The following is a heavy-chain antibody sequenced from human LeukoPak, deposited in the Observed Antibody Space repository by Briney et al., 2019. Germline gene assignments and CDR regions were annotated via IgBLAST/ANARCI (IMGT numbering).Heavy chain of an antibody. D-gene: IGHD1-26*01. V-gene: IGHV3-7*01. CDR1: GFTFTTFW. Sequence: HSGGSLRLSCAASGFTFTTFWMTWVRQAPGKGLEWVANIGPDGRSKYYVDSVRGRFTISRDNAQKSLFLQMNNLRAEDTAVYYCVREAVGARRDFDFWGQGTLVTVSS. J-gene: IGHJ4*02. CDR2: IGPDGRSK. CDR3: VREAVGARRDFDF.